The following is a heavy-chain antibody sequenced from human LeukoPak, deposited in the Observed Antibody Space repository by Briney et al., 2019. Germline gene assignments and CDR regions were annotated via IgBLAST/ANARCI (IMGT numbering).Heavy chain of an antibody. V-gene: IGHV6-1*01. CDR2: TYYRSKWYN. CDR1: GDSVSSNIAV. Sequence: PSQTLSLTCAISGDSVSSNIAVWNWIRQSPSRGLEWLGRTYYRSKWYNDYAESVKSRVTINPDTFKNQFSLQLNYVTPEDTAVYYCARLTVSSSWRTYYYYGMDVWGQGTTVTVSS. J-gene: IGHJ6*02. D-gene: IGHD6-13*01. CDR3: ARLTVSSSWRTYYYYGMDV.